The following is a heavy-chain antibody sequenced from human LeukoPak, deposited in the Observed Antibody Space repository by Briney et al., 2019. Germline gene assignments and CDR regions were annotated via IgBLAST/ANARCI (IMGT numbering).Heavy chain of an antibody. D-gene: IGHD6-13*01. J-gene: IGHJ4*02. V-gene: IGHV4-30-4*08. CDR1: GGSISSGDYY. CDR2: IYYSGST. CDR3: ARESDIAAAGPDY. Sequence: SETLSLTCTVSGGSISSGDYYWSWIRQPPGKGLEWIGYIYYSGSTYYNPSLKSRVTISVDTSKNQFSLKLSSVTAADMAVYYCARESDIAAAGPDYWGQGTLVTVSS.